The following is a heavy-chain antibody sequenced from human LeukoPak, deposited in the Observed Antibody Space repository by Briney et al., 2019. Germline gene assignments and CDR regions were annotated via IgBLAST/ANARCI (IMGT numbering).Heavy chain of an antibody. CDR3: AKDRGYCGCGSCYSTGY. CDR1: GFTFSGYY. CDR2: ISGSGGST. D-gene: IGHD2-15*01. V-gene: IGHV3-23*01. J-gene: IGHJ4*02. Sequence: GGSLRLSCAASGFTFSGYYMSWVRQAPGKGLEWVSAISGSGGSTYYADSVKGRFTISRDNSKNTLYLQMNSLRAEDTAVYYCAKDRGYCGCGSCYSTGYWGQGTLVTVSS.